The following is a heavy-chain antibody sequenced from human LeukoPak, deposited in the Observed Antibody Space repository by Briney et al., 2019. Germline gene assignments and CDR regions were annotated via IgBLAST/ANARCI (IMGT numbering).Heavy chain of an antibody. Sequence: PGGSLRLSCAASGFTFDDYAMHWVRQAPGKGLEWVSGISWNSGSIGYADSVKGRFTISRDNAKNSLYLQMNSLRAEDTALYYCEKDYRPGAMIGYAFDIWGQGTMVTVSS. CDR1: GFTFDDYA. CDR3: EKDYRPGAMIGYAFDI. J-gene: IGHJ3*02. CDR2: ISWNSGSI. D-gene: IGHD3-22*01. V-gene: IGHV3-9*01.